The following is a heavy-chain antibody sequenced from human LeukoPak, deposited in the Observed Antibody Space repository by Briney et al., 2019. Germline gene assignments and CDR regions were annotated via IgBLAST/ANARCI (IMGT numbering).Heavy chain of an antibody. Sequence: GSLRLSCAASGFTFSSYGMHWVRQAPGKGLEWVAFIRYDGSNKYYADSVKGRFTISRDNSKNTLYLQMNSLRAEDTAVYYCAKVFPSYGFQMGAFDIWGQGTMVTVSS. D-gene: IGHD5-18*01. V-gene: IGHV3-30*02. CDR2: IRYDGSNK. J-gene: IGHJ3*02. CDR3: AKVFPSYGFQMGAFDI. CDR1: GFTFSSYG.